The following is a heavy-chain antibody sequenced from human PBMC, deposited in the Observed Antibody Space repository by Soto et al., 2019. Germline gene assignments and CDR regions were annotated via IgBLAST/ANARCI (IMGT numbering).Heavy chain of an antibody. CDR2: ISYDGSNK. J-gene: IGHJ2*01. D-gene: IGHD3-22*01. CDR1: GFTFSSYA. Sequence: QVQLVESGGGVVQPGRSLRLSCAASGFTFSSYAMHWVRQAPGKGLEWVAVISYDGSNKYYADSVKGRFTISRDNSKNPLYLKMNSLRAEDTAVYYCARDMVLIVVVTPNLYFDLWGRGTLVTVSS. V-gene: IGHV3-30*14. CDR3: ARDMVLIVVVTPNLYFDL.